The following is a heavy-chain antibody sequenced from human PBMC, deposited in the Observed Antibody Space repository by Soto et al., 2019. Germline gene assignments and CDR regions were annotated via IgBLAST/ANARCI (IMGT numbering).Heavy chain of an antibody. V-gene: IGHV1-2*02. CDR1: GYTFTGYY. J-gene: IGHJ6*02. D-gene: IGHD3-9*01. Sequence: ASVKVSCKASGYTFTGYYMHWVRQAPGQGLEWMGWINPNSGGTNYAQKFQGRVTMTRDTSISTAYMELSRLRSDDTAVYYCARVNKDLRYLYYYHYGMDVWGQGTTVTVSS. CDR3: ARVNKDLRYLYYYHYGMDV. CDR2: INPNSGGT.